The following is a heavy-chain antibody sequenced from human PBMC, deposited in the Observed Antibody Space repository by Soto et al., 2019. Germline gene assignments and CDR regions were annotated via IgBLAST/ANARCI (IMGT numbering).Heavy chain of an antibody. Sequence: PSETLSLTCTVSGGSISSYYWSWIRQPPGKGLEWIGYIYYSGSTNYNPSLRSRVTISVDTSKNQFSLKLSSVTAADTAVYYCAGIKGYYDFWSGYYTPYYYGMDVWGQGTTVTVSS. CDR2: IYYSGST. CDR1: GGSISSYY. V-gene: IGHV4-59*01. J-gene: IGHJ6*02. CDR3: AGIKGYYDFWSGYYTPYYYGMDV. D-gene: IGHD3-3*01.